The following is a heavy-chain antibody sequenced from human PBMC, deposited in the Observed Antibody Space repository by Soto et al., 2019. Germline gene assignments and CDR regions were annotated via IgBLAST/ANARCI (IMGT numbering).Heavy chain of an antibody. Sequence: SETLSLTCTVSGDSISSKNYYWEWIRLPPGKGLEWIGSIYDNGGTYYNPSLKSRVAIHVETPKKQISLKLKSVTAADSALYYCARRSHRSGSGSFIEKWGQGTLVTVSS. J-gene: IGHJ4*02. V-gene: IGHV4-39*01. CDR1: GDSISSKNYY. CDR3: ARRSHRSGSGSFIEK. D-gene: IGHD3-10*01. CDR2: IYDNGGT.